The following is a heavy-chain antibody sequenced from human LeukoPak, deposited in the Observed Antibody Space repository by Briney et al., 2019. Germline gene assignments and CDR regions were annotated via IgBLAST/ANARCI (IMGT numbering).Heavy chain of an antibody. V-gene: IGHV4-39*01. J-gene: IGHJ4*02. CDR1: GGSISRSSYY. D-gene: IGHD5-24*01. CDR3: ARCGGYNHIDY. CDR2: SYYSGST. Sequence: SETLSLTCTVYGGSISRSSYYWGWIRQPPGKGLERIGKSYYSGSTYYNPSLKSRVTISVDTSKNQFSLKLSSVTASNTAVDYCARCGGYNHIDYWGQGTLVTVSS.